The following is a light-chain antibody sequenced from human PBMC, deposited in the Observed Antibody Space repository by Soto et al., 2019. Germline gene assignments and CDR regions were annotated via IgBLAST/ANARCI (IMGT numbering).Light chain of an antibody. CDR3: SSYTSSSTV. V-gene: IGLV2-14*01. CDR1: SSDVGGYNY. J-gene: IGLJ3*02. CDR2: EVS. Sequence: QSALTQPASVSGSPGQSITISCTGSSSDVGGYNYVSWYQQHPGKPPNLMIYEVSNRPSGVSNRFSGSKSGNTASLTISGLQAEDEADYYCSSYTSSSTVFGGGTKLTVL.